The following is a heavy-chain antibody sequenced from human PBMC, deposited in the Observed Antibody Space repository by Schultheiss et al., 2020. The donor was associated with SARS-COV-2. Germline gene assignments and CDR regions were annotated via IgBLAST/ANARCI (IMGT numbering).Heavy chain of an antibody. D-gene: IGHD2-21*02. V-gene: IGHV4-31*03. CDR1: GGSISSGGYY. CDR3: ARVSWTYCGRDCFQEALDY. CDR2: IYYSGST. Sequence: SETLSLTCTVSGGSISSGGYYWSWIRQHPGKGLEWIGYIYYSGSTYYNPSLKSRVTISVDTSKNQFSLKLSSVTAADTAVYYCARVSWTYCGRDCFQEALDYWGQGTLVTVSS. J-gene: IGHJ4*02.